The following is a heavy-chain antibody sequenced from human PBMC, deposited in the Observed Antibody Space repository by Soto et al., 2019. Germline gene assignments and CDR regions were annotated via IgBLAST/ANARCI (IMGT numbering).Heavy chain of an antibody. V-gene: IGHV1-69*12. J-gene: IGHJ6*02. CDR2: IMPVFATP. Sequence: QVQRMQSGAEVKKPGSSVKVSCKASGGTFSTSAISWVRQAPGEGLEWVGGIMPVFATPDYAQKFQGRVTISADESTTTAYLGLTSLTTDDTAVYYCARDKDRQQLGGNYYYILDVWGQGTAITVSS. CDR1: GGTFSTSA. CDR3: ARDKDRQQLGGNYYYILDV. D-gene: IGHD3-3*02.